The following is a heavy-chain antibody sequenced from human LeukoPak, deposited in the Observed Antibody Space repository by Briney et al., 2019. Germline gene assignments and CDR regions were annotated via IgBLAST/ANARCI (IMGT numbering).Heavy chain of an antibody. CDR3: ARKGYYYDSSGYYLKKTHYFDY. CDR2: INHSGST. Sequence: SETLSLTCAVYGGSFSGYYWSWIRQPPGKGLEWIGEINHSGSTKYNPSLKSRVTISVDTSKNQFSLKLSSVTAADTAVYYCARKGYYYDSSGYYLKKTHYFDYWGQGTLVTVSS. D-gene: IGHD3-22*01. J-gene: IGHJ4*02. V-gene: IGHV4-34*01. CDR1: GGSFSGYY.